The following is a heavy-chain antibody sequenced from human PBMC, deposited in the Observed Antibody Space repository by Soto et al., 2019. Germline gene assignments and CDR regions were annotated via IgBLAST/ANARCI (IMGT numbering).Heavy chain of an antibody. D-gene: IGHD6-6*01. V-gene: IGHV3-33*01. CDR2: IWYDGSNK. CDR1: GFTFSSFG. CDR3: ARDLGADRPGPFDY. J-gene: IGHJ4*02. Sequence: GGSLRLSCAASGFTFSSFGMHWVRQAPGKGLEWVAVIWYDGSNKYYADSVKGRITISRDNSKNTLYLQMNSLRAEDTAVYYCARDLGADRPGPFDYWGQGTLVT.